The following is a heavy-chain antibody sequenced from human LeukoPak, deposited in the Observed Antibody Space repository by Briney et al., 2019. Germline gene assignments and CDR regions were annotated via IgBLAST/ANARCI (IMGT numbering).Heavy chain of an antibody. J-gene: IGHJ6*03. D-gene: IGHD2-15*01. CDR2: IYHSGST. CDR3: ARTTEGYCRGRSCYSYYYYMDV. Sequence: SETLSLTCTVSGYSISSGYYWGWIRQPPGKGLEWIGSIYHSGSTYYNPSLKSRVTISVDTSKNQFSLKLSSVTAADTAVYYCARTTEGYCRGRSCYSYYYYMDVWGKGTTVTVSS. V-gene: IGHV4-38-2*02. CDR1: GYSISSGYY.